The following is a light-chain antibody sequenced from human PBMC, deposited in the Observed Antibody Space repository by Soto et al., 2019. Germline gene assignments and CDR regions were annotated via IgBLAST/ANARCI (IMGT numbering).Light chain of an antibody. CDR2: EVS. CDR3: SSYAGSNNLV. Sequence: QSALTQPPSASGSPGQSVTISCTGTSSDVDVYNYVSWYQQHPGKAPKLMIFEVSRRPSGVPDRFSGSRSGNTASLTVSGLQAEDEADYYCSSYAGSNNLVFGGGTKLTVL. CDR1: SSDVDVYNY. J-gene: IGLJ2*01. V-gene: IGLV2-8*01.